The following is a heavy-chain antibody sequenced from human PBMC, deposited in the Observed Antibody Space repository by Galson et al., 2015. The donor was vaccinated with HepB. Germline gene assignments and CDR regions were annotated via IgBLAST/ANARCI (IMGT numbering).Heavy chain of an antibody. J-gene: IGHJ4*02. Sequence: SLRLSCAASGFTFGADAMHWVRQAPGKGLEWVGVISYDGSNTHFADSVKGRFIISRDNSKNTLYLHMNSLRPADTAVYYCARVPDYSGSGTYYNIGLDWGQGTLVTVSS. CDR3: ARVPDYSGSGTYYNIGLD. CDR2: ISYDGSNT. V-gene: IGHV3-30*14. D-gene: IGHD3-10*01. CDR1: GFTFGADA.